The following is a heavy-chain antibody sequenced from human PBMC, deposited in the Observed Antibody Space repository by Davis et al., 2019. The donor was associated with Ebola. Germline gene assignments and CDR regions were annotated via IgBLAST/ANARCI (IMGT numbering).Heavy chain of an antibody. CDR1: GFTFTNYD. D-gene: IGHD4-17*01. Sequence: GESLKIYCVASGFTFTNYDMHWARQAPGKGLEWVAVISYDGSHKFYADSVKDRFTVSRDDSKNTLYLQVNSLRAEDTAVYYCTRHVSGDFWYFDLWGRGTLVTVSS. CDR2: ISYDGSHK. V-gene: IGHV3-30*03. J-gene: IGHJ2*01. CDR3: TRHVSGDFWYFDL.